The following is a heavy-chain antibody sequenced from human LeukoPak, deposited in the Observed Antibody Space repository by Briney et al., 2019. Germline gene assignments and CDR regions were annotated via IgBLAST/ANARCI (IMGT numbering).Heavy chain of an antibody. D-gene: IGHD6-19*01. Sequence: GGSLRLSCAASRFTFSSYAMHWVRQAPGKGLEWVAVISYDGSNKYYADSVKGRFTISRDNSKNTLYLQMNSLRAEDTAVYYCARRAVADDFGDYWGQGTLVTVSS. CDR1: RFTFSSYA. V-gene: IGHV3-30-3*01. CDR2: ISYDGSNK. CDR3: ARRAVADDFGDY. J-gene: IGHJ4*02.